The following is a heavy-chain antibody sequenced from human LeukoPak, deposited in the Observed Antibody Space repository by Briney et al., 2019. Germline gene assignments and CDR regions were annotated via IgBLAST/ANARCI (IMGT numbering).Heavy chain of an antibody. D-gene: IGHD3-16*01. Sequence: GGSLRLSCAACGFTFSRYDMHWVRQATRKGLEWVSTVGTAGDTSYPDSVKGQFTITRDNAKNSLYVQMNSLRAEDTAVYYCAKSELRLGEFYYWGQGTLVTVSS. CDR1: GFTFSRYD. V-gene: IGHV3-13*03. CDR3: AKSELRLGEFYY. CDR2: VGTAGDT. J-gene: IGHJ4*02.